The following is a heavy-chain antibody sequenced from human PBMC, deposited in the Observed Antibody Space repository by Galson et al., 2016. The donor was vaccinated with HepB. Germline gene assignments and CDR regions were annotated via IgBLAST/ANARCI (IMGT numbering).Heavy chain of an antibody. Sequence: SLRLSCAASGFTFSSYGMHWVRQAPGKGLEWVAVISYDGSNKYYADSVKGRFTISRDNSKNTLYLQMNSLRAEDTAVYYCAKGAAVAAPPYYFDYWGQGTLVTVSS. D-gene: IGHD6-19*01. V-gene: IGHV3-30*18. CDR3: AKGAAVAAPPYYFDY. CDR2: ISYDGSNK. CDR1: GFTFSSYG. J-gene: IGHJ4*02.